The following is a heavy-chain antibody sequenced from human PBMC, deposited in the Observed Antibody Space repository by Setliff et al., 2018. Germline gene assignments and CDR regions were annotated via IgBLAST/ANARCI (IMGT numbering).Heavy chain of an antibody. CDR3: ARDPGYCSGGSCYSGAFDI. D-gene: IGHD2-15*01. V-gene: IGHV4-38-2*02. CDR1: GDSISSTYH. Sequence: SETLSLTCNVSGDSISSTYHWGWIRQSPGKGLEWIGTIYHSGNTYYNPSLNSRLTISVDTSKNQFSLKLSSVTAADTAVYYCARDPGYCSGGSCYSGAFDIWGQGTMVTVSS. CDR2: IYHSGNT. J-gene: IGHJ3*02.